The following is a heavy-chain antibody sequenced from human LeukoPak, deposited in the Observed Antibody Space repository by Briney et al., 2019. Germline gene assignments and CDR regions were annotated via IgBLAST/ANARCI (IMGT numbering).Heavy chain of an antibody. Sequence: SETLSLTCTVSGGSISTYYWSWIRQPPGKGLEWIGYIYYSGSTNYNPSLKSRVTISVDTSKNQFSLKVSSVTAADTAVYYCARARFYPPTYYFDYWGQGTLVTVSS. D-gene: IGHD3-16*01. J-gene: IGHJ4*02. CDR2: IYYSGST. CDR1: GGSISTYY. V-gene: IGHV4-59*01. CDR3: ARARFYPPTYYFDY.